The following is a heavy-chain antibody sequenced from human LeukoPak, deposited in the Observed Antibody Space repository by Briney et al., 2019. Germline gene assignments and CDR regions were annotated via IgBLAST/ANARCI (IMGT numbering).Heavy chain of an antibody. CDR3: ARVEPETRSDY. D-gene: IGHD1-1*01. CDR1: GYTFTGYY. V-gene: IGHV1-46*01. Sequence: ASVKVSCKASGYTFTGYYMHWVQQAPGQGLEWMGIINPSGGSTSYAQKFQGRVTMTRDTSTSTVYMELSSLRSEDTAVYYCARVEPETRSDYWGQGTLVTVSS. J-gene: IGHJ4*02. CDR2: INPSGGST.